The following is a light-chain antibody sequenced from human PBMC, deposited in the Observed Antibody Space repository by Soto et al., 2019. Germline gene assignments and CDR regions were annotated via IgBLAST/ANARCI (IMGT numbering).Light chain of an antibody. CDR1: SSYVGAYTS. Sequence: QSVRSEPACVSVSPGQSITISCTGSSSYVGAYTSVSWYQQHPGKAPKLIIYEVSNRPPGVSTRFSGSKSANTASLTISGLQAEDEAHYYCTSYLCSSGDFVFATGTKVTVL. CDR3: TSYLCSSGDFV. V-gene: IGLV2-14*01. CDR2: EVS. J-gene: IGLJ1*01.